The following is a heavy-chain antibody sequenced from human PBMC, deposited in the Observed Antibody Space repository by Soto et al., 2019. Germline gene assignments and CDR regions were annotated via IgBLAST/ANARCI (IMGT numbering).Heavy chain of an antibody. J-gene: IGHJ4*02. CDR1: GFSFSNAW. V-gene: IGHV3-15*01. CDR2: IKSKTDGGTT. Sequence: EVQLVESGGGLVKPGGSLRLSCVASGFSFSNAWMSWVRQAPGKGLEWLGRIKSKTDGGTTDYAAPVNGRFTISRDDENNTLYREMNSLKADDTAVYCGFTDRYFSPVDSWGQGTLVTVSS. CDR3: FTDRYFSPVDS. D-gene: IGHD1-1*01.